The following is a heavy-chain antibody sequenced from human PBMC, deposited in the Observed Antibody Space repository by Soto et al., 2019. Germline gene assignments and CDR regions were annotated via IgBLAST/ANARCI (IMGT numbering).Heavy chain of an antibody. CDR2: IHSDGSST. J-gene: IGHJ3*01. V-gene: IGHV3-74*01. CDR3: ARGQGGAFDL. Sequence: DVQLVESGGGSVQPGGSLSLSCAATGFTFSYYWMHWVRQAPGKGLVWVSRIHSDGSSTTDADSVKGRFTISRDNAKNTQYLQMNSLRAEDTAVYYCARGQGGAFDLWGQGTMVTVAS. CDR1: GFTFSYYW. D-gene: IGHD3-16*01.